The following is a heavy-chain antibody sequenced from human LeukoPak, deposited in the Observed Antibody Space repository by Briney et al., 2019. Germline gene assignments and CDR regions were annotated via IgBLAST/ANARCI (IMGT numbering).Heavy chain of an antibody. CDR2: ISSIGTTT. J-gene: IGHJ5*02. CDR1: GFTFSSYE. D-gene: IGHD4-23*01. Sequence: GGSLRLSCAASGFTFSSYEMNWVRQAPGKGLEWVSYISSIGTTTYYADSVRGRFTISRDNARNSQYLQLNSLRAEDTAVYFCVRDYGGRGGAWGQGTLVTVSS. CDR3: VRDYGGRGGA. V-gene: IGHV3-48*03.